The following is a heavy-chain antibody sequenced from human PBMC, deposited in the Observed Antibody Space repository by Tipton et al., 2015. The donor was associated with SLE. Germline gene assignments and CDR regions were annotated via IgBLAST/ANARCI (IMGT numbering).Heavy chain of an antibody. V-gene: IGHV4-31*03. J-gene: IGHJ4*02. CDR1: GDSITSSDYF. Sequence: TLSLTCTVSGDSITSSDYFWSWIRQHPGKGLEWIGYIHDSGSTNYNPSLKSRVTISVDTSKNQFALNLSSVTAADTAVYYCARRHYSGPFDSWGQGTLVTVSS. CDR2: IHDSGST. CDR3: ARRHYSGPFDS. D-gene: IGHD5-12*01.